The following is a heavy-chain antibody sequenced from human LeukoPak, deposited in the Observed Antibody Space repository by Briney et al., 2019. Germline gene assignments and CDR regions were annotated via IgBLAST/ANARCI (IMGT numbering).Heavy chain of an antibody. V-gene: IGHV4-4*07. D-gene: IGHD3-3*02. CDR3: ARDLGIASSWFDP. J-gene: IGHJ5*02. Sequence: PSETLSLTCTVSGGSISSYYWSWIRQPAGKGLEWIGHIYSSGSTNYNPSLKSRLIMSVDTSKNQFSLKLSSVTAADTAVYYCARDLGIASSWFDPWGQGTLVTVSS. CDR1: GGSISSYY. CDR2: IYSSGST.